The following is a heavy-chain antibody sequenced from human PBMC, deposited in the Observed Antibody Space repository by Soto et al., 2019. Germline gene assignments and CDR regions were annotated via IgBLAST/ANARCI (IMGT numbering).Heavy chain of an antibody. CDR3: AKENILTGYYSWFFDY. J-gene: IGHJ4*02. CDR1: GFTFRSYV. V-gene: IGHV3-30*18. D-gene: IGHD3-9*01. CDR2: ISYDGSNK. Sequence: GGSLRLSCAASGFTFRSYVMHGVRQAPGKGLEWVAVISYDGSNKYYADSVKGRFTISRDNSKNTLYLQMNSLRAEDTAVYYCAKENILTGYYSWFFDYWGQGTLVTVSS.